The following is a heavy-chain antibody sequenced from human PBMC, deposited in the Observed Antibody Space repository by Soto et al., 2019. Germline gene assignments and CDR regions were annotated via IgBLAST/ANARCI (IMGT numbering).Heavy chain of an antibody. J-gene: IGHJ6*02. CDR3: ARDAMRHSYGMDV. CDR2: INSEGTGI. CDR1: GFTLRSYW. Sequence: EVQLVESGGGLVQPGGSLRISCAVSGFTLRSYWMHWVRQVPGKGLVWVSRINSEGTGIIYADSVKGRFTISRDNAKNTLYLQMNSLRVEDTAVYYCARDAMRHSYGMDVWGQGTTVTVSS. V-gene: IGHV3-74*01.